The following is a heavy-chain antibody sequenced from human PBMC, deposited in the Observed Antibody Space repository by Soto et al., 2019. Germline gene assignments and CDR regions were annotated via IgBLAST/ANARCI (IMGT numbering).Heavy chain of an antibody. Sequence: PGGSLRLSCAASGFTFSSYGMHWVRQAPGKGLEWVAVISYDGSNKYYADSVKGRFTISRDNSKNTLYLQMNSLRAEDTAVYYCAKAGGDYYDSSGYYLLRYWGQGTLVTVSS. V-gene: IGHV3-30*18. D-gene: IGHD3-22*01. CDR2: ISYDGSNK. CDR1: GFTFSSYG. CDR3: AKAGGDYYDSSGYYLLRY. J-gene: IGHJ4*02.